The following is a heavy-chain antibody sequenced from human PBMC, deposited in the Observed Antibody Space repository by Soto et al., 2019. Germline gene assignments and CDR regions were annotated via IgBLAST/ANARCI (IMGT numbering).Heavy chain of an antibody. CDR1: GFDFSDFH. J-gene: IGHJ4*02. CDR2: ITRTDST. V-gene: IGHV3-23*01. Sequence: PGGSLRLSCVASGFDFSDFHMSWVRQAPGKGLEWVSAITRTDSTYYADSVKGRFTISRDNSRNTLYLQMNSLGAEDAALYYCAKALVGEVGATDYWGQGTLVTVSS. CDR3: AKALVGEVGATDY. D-gene: IGHD1-26*01.